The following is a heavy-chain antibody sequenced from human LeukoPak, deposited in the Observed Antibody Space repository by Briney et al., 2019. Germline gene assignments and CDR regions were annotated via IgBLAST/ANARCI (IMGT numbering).Heavy chain of an antibody. CDR1: GFTVSSNY. Sequence: GGSLRLSCAASGFTVSSNYMSWVRQAPGKGLEWVSLISSGGSTYYADSVKGRFIISRDNSKNTLYLQMNSLRTEDTAVYYCARDVPIQHWGRGTLVTVSS. J-gene: IGHJ1*01. CDR2: ISSGGST. CDR3: ARDVPIQH. V-gene: IGHV3-66*01.